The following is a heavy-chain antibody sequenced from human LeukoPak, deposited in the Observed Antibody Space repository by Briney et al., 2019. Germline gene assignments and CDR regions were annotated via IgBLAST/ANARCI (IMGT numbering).Heavy chain of an antibody. D-gene: IGHD4-17*01. CDR2: INPSGGRT. V-gene: IGHV1-46*01. Sequence: ASVKVSCKASGYTFTNYYIHWVRQAPGQGPEWMGIINPSGGRTTYAQKFQGRVTITADKSTSTAYMELSSLRSEDTAVYYCARDWNDYGDYRGGSLDYWGQGTLVTVSS. CDR1: GYTFTNYY. CDR3: ARDWNDYGDYRGGSLDY. J-gene: IGHJ4*02.